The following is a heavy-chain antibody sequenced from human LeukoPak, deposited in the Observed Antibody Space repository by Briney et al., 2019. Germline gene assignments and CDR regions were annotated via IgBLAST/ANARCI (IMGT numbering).Heavy chain of an antibody. Sequence: ASVKVSCKASVYTFTSYGISWVRQAPGEGLEWMGWISGYNGNTNYAQKFQGRVTMTTDTSTSTAYMELRSLRSDDTAVYYCAIAPTSAKTFDYWGQGTLVTVSS. J-gene: IGHJ4*02. CDR1: VYTFTSYG. CDR2: ISGYNGNT. D-gene: IGHD1-1*01. CDR3: AIAPTSAKTFDY. V-gene: IGHV1-18*01.